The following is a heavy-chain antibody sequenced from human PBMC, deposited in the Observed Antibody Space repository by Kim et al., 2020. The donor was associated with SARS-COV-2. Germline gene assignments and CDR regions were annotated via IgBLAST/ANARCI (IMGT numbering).Heavy chain of an antibody. Sequence: SETLSLTCTVSGDSISDFHWSWIRQPPGKGLEWIGYIYYSGSTNYNPSLKSRVTISVDTSKNHFSLKLSSVIAADTAVYYCARQWTFSSGWWTLDYWGRG. V-gene: IGHV4-59*08. CDR3: ARQWTFSSGWWTLDY. J-gene: IGHJ4*02. CDR1: GDSISDFH. D-gene: IGHD6-19*01. CDR2: IYYSGST.